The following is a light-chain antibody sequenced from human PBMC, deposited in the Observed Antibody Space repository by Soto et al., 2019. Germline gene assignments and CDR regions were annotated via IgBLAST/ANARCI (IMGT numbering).Light chain of an antibody. CDR2: GVS. CDR1: QSISTY. J-gene: IGKJ4*01. V-gene: IGKV1-39*01. Sequence: DIQMTQSPSSLSASVGDRVIITCRASQSISTYFNWYQQKPGKAPKLLIYGVSTLQSGVPSRFSGSGSGTEFTLTIISLQPEDFATYYCQQSYSTPLTFGGGTKVDIK. CDR3: QQSYSTPLT.